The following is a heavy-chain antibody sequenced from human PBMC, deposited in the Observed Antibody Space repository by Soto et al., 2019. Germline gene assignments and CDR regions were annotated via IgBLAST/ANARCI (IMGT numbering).Heavy chain of an antibody. D-gene: IGHD3-10*01. CDR1: GFTFSTYG. CDR3: ARGSKDSYPGSRIFDF. Sequence: QVQLVESGGGVVQPGRSLRLSCAASGFTFSTYGMHWVRQAPGKGLEWVAVIWYDGSNKYYADSVKGRFTISRDNSKKTLYLQMSSLRADDSAVYFCARGSKDSYPGSRIFDFWGRGTLVTVSS. V-gene: IGHV3-33*01. J-gene: IGHJ4*02. CDR2: IWYDGSNK.